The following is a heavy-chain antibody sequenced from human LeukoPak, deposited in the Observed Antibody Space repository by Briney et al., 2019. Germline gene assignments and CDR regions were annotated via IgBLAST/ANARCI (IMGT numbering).Heavy chain of an antibody. J-gene: IGHJ4*02. CDR3: ARDIGLTMAAD. D-gene: IGHD3-10*01. CDR2: INHSGST. CDR1: GGSSSGYY. Sequence: SETLSLTCAVYGGSSSGYYWSWIRQPPGKGLEWIGEINHSGSTNYNPSLKSRVTISVDTSKNQFSLKLSSVTAADTAVYYCARDIGLTMAADWGQGTLVTVSS. V-gene: IGHV4-34*01.